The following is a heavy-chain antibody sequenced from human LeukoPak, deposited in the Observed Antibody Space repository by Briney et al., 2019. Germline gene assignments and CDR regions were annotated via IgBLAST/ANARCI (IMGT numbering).Heavy chain of an antibody. CDR2: ISGYNGNT. CDR3: ARGRTHRRLWLGESTGGPFDY. V-gene: IGHV1-18*01. CDR1: GYTFTSYG. J-gene: IGHJ4*02. Sequence: ASVKVSCKASGYTFTSYGISWVRQAPGQGLEWMGWISGYNGNTNYAQKFQGRVTMTIDTSTSTLYMELRSLRSDDTAVYYCARGRTHRRLWLGESTGGPFDYWGQGTLVTVSS. D-gene: IGHD3-10*01.